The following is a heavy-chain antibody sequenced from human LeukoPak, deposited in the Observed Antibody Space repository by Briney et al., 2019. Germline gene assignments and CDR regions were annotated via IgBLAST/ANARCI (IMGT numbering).Heavy chain of an antibody. D-gene: IGHD2-15*01. J-gene: IGHJ3*02. CDR1: GGSVKSGTDY. CDR3: AREETGYCRGGYCYSTAFDI. V-gene: IGHV4-61*01. CDR2: IYYSGRT. Sequence: PSETLSLTCSVSGGSVKSGTDYWSWIRQPPGKGLEWIGYIYYSGRTNYNPSLKSRVSISLNTAKKQFSLRLNSVTAADTAVYYCAREETGYCRGGYCYSTAFDIWGQGTMVTVSS.